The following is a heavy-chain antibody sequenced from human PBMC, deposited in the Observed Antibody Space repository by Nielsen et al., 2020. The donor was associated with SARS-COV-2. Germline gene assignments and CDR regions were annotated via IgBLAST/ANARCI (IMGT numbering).Heavy chain of an antibody. Sequence: SVTVSCKASGYTFTKYGISWLRQAPGQGLEWMGWISGNSDSAKYVKKFLGRVIMTTDTSTSTAYLEVRSLRSDDTAVYYCASSAPPSGFNWFDPWGQGTLVTVSS. CDR2: ISGNSDSA. J-gene: IGHJ5*02. CDR1: GYTFTKYG. CDR3: ASSAPPSGFNWFDP. V-gene: IGHV1-18*04. D-gene: IGHD3-22*01.